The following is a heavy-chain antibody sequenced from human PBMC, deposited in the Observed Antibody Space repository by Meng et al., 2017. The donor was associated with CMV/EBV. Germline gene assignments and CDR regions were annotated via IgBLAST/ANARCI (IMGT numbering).Heavy chain of an antibody. CDR1: GFTFSDSY. CDR2: ISSSGSTI. J-gene: IGHJ3*02. V-gene: IGHV3-11*01. Sequence: SCAASGFTFSDSYMSWIRQAPGKGLEWVSYISSSGSTIYYADSVKGRFTISRDNAKNSLYLQMNSLRAEDTAVYYCARVSIRGAFDIWGQGTMVTVSS. CDR3: ARVSIRGAFDI.